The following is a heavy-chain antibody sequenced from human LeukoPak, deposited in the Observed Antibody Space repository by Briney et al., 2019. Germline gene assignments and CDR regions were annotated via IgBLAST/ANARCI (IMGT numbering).Heavy chain of an antibody. CDR1: GGTFSSYA. J-gene: IGHJ6*02. CDR3: ATRWQQPLFYYYYGMDV. V-gene: IGHV1-69*01. CDR2: IIPIFGTA. D-gene: IGHD6-13*01. Sequence: SVKVSCKASGGTFSSYAISWVRQAPGQGLEWKGGIIPIFGTANYAQKFQGRVTITADESTSTAYMELCSLRSEDTAVYYCATRWQQPLFYYYYGMDVWGQGTTVTVSS.